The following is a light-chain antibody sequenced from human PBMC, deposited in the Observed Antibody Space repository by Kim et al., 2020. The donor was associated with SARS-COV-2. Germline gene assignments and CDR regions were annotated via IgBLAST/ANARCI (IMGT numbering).Light chain of an antibody. V-gene: IGLV2-14*03. CDR2: GVS. J-gene: IGLJ1*01. CDR1: RSAVGRYIY. Sequence: ITNAGTGSRSAVGRYIYATWYQQHPGKAPKLILYGVSDRPSGVSDLFSGSKSGNPASLTISGLQVEDEADYYCSSFTTTSSSTLVFGTGTKVTVL. CDR3: SSFTTTSSSTLV.